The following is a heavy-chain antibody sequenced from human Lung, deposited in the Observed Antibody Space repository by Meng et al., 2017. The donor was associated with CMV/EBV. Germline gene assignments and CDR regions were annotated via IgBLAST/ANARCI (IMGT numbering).Heavy chain of an antibody. J-gene: IGHJ4*02. Sequence: GESLKISCAASGFIFNNAWMSWVRQAPGKGLEWVGRIKSKTDGGTTDYAAPVKGRFTISRDDSKNTPYLQMNSLKTEDTAVYYCTTQWELDFDYWGQGTLVTGSS. CDR1: GFIFNNAW. D-gene: IGHD1-26*01. CDR3: TTQWELDFDY. V-gene: IGHV3-15*01. CDR2: IKSKTDGGTT.